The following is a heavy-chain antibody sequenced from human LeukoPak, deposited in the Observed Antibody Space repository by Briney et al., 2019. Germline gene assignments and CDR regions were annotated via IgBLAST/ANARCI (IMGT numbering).Heavy chain of an antibody. CDR3: AKDARFLEWLFYFDY. Sequence: PGGSLRLSCAASGFTFSSYAMHWVRQAPGKGLEWVAFIRYDGINKYSADSVKGRFTISRDNSKNTLYLQMHSLRAEDTAVYYCAKDARFLEWLFYFDYWGQGTRVTVSS. D-gene: IGHD3-3*01. CDR2: IRYDGINK. CDR1: GFTFSSYA. V-gene: IGHV3-30*02. J-gene: IGHJ4*02.